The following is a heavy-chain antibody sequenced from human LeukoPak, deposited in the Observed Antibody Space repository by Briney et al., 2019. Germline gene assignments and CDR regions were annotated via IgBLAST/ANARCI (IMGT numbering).Heavy chain of an antibody. J-gene: IGHJ3*02. Sequence: GGSLRLSCAASGFTFDDYAMHWVRQAPGKGLEWVSGISWNSGSIGYADSVKGRFTISRDNAKNSLYLQMNSLRAEDMALYYCAKEVAAAGTGDAFDIWGQGTMVTVSS. CDR2: ISWNSGSI. CDR1: GFTFDDYA. CDR3: AKEVAAAGTGDAFDI. V-gene: IGHV3-9*03. D-gene: IGHD6-13*01.